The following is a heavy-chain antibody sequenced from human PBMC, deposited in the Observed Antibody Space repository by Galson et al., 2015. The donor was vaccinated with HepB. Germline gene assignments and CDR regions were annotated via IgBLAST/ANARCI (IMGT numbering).Heavy chain of an antibody. D-gene: IGHD3-22*01. Sequence: SVKVSCKVSGYTLTELSMHWVRQAPGKGLEWMGGFDPEDGEPIYAQKFQGRVTMTEDTSTDTAYMELSSLRSEDTAVYYCASYYYDSSGYYDRGNYWGQGTLVTVSS. CDR3: ASYYYDSSGYYDRGNY. CDR2: FDPEDGEP. CDR1: GYTLTELS. J-gene: IGHJ4*02. V-gene: IGHV1-24*01.